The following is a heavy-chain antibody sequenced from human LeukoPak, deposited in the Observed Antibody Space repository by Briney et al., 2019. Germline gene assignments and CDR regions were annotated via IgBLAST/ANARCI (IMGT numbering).Heavy chain of an antibody. V-gene: IGHV6-1*01. CDR1: GDSASSNSAA. D-gene: IGHD6-19*01. J-gene: IGHJ6*02. Sequence: SQTLSLTCAISGDSASSNSAAWNWIRQSPSRGLEWLGRTYYRSKWYNDYAVSVKSRITINPDTSKNQFSLQLNSVTPEDTAVYYCARWAGSGWRGRYYYGMDVWGQGTTVTVSS. CDR3: ARWAGSGWRGRYYYGMDV. CDR2: TYYRSKWYN.